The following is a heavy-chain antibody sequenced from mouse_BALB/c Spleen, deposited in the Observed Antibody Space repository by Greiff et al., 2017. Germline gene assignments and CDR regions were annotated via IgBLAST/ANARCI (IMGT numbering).Heavy chain of an antibody. J-gene: IGHJ3*01. CDR3: ARGYYGNTWFAY. CDR1: GYAFSSYW. Sequence: VQLQQSGAELVRPGSSVKISCKASGYAFSSYWMNWVKQRPGQGLEWIGQIYPGDGDTNYNGKFKGKATLTADKSSSTAYMQLSSLTSEDSAVYFCARGYYGNTWFAYWGQGTLVTVSA. V-gene: IGHV1-80*01. CDR2: IYPGDGDT. D-gene: IGHD2-1*01.